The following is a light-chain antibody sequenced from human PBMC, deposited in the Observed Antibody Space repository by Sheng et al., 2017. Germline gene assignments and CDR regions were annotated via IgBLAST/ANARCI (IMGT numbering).Light chain of an antibody. CDR1: KLGDKY. CDR2: QDN. Sequence: SYELTQPPSVSVSPGQTATITCSGDKLGDKYVCWYQQKPGQSPVLVIYQDNQRPSGIPERFSGSNSGNTATLTISGTQAMDEADYYCQAWDSGIRFGGGTKLTVL. J-gene: IGLJ2*01. CDR3: QAWDSGIR. V-gene: IGLV3-1*01.